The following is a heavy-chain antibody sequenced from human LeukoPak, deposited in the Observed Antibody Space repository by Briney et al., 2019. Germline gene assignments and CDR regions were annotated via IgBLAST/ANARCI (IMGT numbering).Heavy chain of an antibody. CDR3: ARGPRGYCSSTSCYPRFDP. D-gene: IGHD2-2*01. CDR1: GYTFTCYY. Sequence: ASVKVSCKASGYTFTCYYMHWVRQAPGQGLEWMGWINPNSGGTNYAQKFQGRVTMTRDTSISTAYMELSRLRSDDTAVYYCARGPRGYCSSTSCYPRFDPWGQGTLVTVSS. CDR2: INPNSGGT. J-gene: IGHJ5*02. V-gene: IGHV1-2*02.